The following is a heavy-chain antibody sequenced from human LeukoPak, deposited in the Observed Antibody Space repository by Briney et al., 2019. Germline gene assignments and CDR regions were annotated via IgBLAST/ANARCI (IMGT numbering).Heavy chain of an antibody. D-gene: IGHD4-17*01. J-gene: IGHJ6*04. CDR3: ARDPGPRQVTIYYYGMDV. CDR2: ISSSSSYT. V-gene: IGHV3-11*06. CDR1: GFTFSDYY. Sequence: GGSLRLSCAASGFTFSDYYMSWIRQAPGKGLEWVSYISSSSSYTNYADSVKGRFTISRDNAKNSLYLQMNSLRAEDTAVYYCARDPGPRQVTIYYYGMDVWGKGTTVTVSS.